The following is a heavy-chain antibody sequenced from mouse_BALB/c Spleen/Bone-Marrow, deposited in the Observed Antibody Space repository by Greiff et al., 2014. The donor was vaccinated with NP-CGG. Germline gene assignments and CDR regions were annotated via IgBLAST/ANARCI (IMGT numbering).Heavy chain of an antibody. Sequence: EVQLQESGAGLVQPGGSLRLTCAVSGFTFTDYYMSWVCQPPGKALEWLGIISNKANGYTTEYSTTVKGRITSARYNSQSILYLQMNTLRAEDSATYARASDDFYAMDYWGPGTSLTVSS. CDR2: ISNKANGYTT. V-gene: IGHV7-3*02. CDR1: GFTFTDYY. J-gene: IGHJ4*01. CDR3: ASDDFYAMDY.